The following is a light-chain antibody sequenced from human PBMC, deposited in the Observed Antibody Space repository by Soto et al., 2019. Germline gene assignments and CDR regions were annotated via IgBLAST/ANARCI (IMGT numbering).Light chain of an antibody. J-gene: IGLJ1*01. CDR1: SSDVGAYDY. CDR3: SSYTTSSTLV. Sequence: QSALTQPASVSGSPGQSITISCTGTSSDVGAYDYVSWYQQHPGKAPKVMIYEVSNWPSGVSNRFSGSKSDNTASLTISGLQAEDEAEYHCSSYTTSSTLVFGTGTKVTVL. CDR2: EVS. V-gene: IGLV2-14*01.